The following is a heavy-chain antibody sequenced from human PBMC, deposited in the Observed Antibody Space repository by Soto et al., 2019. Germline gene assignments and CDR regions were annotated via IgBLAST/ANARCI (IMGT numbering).Heavy chain of an antibody. CDR3: VRDLDGSGSYYTDY. J-gene: IGHJ4*02. CDR2: ISVHNGNT. CDR1: GYNFINYG. D-gene: IGHD3-10*01. V-gene: IGHV1-18*01. Sequence: ASVKVSCKASGYNFINYGMTWVRQGPGQGLEWMGRISVHNGNTNYAQKLQGRVTMTTDTSTSTAYMELRSLRSDDTAVYYCVRDLDGSGSYYTDYWGPGTMMTV.